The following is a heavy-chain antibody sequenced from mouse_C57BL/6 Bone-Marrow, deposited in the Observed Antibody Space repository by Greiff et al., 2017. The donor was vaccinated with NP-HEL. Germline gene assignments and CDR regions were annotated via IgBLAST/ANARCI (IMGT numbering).Heavy chain of an antibody. CDR1: GYTFTSYG. J-gene: IGHJ4*01. V-gene: IGHV1-81*01. CDR3: AGGYYDYEWAMDY. Sequence: QVQLKESGAELARPGASVKLSCKASGYTFTSYGISWVKQRTGQGLEWIGEIYPRSGNTYYNEKFKGKATLTADKSSSTAYMELRSLTSEDSAVYFCAGGYYDYEWAMDYWGQGTSVTVSS. D-gene: IGHD2-4*01. CDR2: IYPRSGNT.